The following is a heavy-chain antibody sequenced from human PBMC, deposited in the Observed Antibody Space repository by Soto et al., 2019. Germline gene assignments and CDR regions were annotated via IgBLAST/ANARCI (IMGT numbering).Heavy chain of an antibody. V-gene: IGHV3-21*01. CDR3: ARYDSSGYYWPYYYYGMDV. D-gene: IGHD3-22*01. J-gene: IGHJ6*02. Sequence: GGSLRLSCAASGFTFSTYSMNWVRQAPGKGLEWVSSISSSSSYIYYTDSVKGRFTISRDNAKNSLYLQMNSLRAEDTAVYYCARYDSSGYYWPYYYYGMDVWGQGTTVTVSS. CDR1: GFTFSTYS. CDR2: ISSSSSYI.